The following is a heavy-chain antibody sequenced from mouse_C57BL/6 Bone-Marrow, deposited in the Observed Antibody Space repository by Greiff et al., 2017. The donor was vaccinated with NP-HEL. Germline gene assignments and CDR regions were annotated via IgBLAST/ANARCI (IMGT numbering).Heavy chain of an antibody. CDR2: IYPRSGNT. Sequence: QVQLQQSGAELARPGASVKLSCKASGYTFTSYGISWVKQRTGQGLEWIGEIYPRSGNTYYNEKFKGKATLTADKSSSTAYMELRSLTSEDSAVYFCVLPLYYDYVDYWGQGTTLPVSS. CDR3: VLPLYYDYVDY. D-gene: IGHD2-4*01. V-gene: IGHV1-81*01. CDR1: GYTFTSYG. J-gene: IGHJ2*01.